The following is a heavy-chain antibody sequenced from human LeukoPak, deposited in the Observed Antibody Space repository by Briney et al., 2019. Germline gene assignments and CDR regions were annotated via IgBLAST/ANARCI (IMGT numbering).Heavy chain of an antibody. J-gene: IGHJ4*02. CDR2: IYYSGST. V-gene: IGHV4-39*07. CDR3: ARDVIAAAGTEAFDY. D-gene: IGHD6-13*01. Sequence: PSETLSLTCTVSGGSISSSSYYWGWIRQPPGKGLEWIGSIYYSGSTYYNPSLKSRVTISVGTSKNQFSLKLSSVTAADTAVYYCARDVIAAAGTEAFDYWGQGTLVTVSS. CDR1: GGSISSSSYY.